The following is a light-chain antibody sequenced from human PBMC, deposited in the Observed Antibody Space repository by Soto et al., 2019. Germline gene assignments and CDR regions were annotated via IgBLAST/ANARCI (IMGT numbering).Light chain of an antibody. CDR3: QQHNQWPIT. J-gene: IGKJ5*01. CDR1: QSVSRSY. CDR2: GAS. Sequence: EIVLNQSPGTLSLSPGDRATLSCRASQSVSRSYLGWYQQKPGQAPRLLIYGASTRATGIPARFSGSGSGTEFTLTINSLQSEDSAVYYCQQHNQWPITFGQGTRLEIK. V-gene: IGKV3D-15*01.